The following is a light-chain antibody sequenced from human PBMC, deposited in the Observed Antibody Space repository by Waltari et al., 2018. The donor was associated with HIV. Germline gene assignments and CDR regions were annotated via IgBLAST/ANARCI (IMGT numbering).Light chain of an antibody. CDR2: SNT. CDR1: SSNLGAHYE. V-gene: IGLV1-40*01. J-gene: IGLJ2*01. Sequence: QSVLTQPPSVSGAPGQNITIPCTGSSSNLGAHYEVHWYQQLPGTTPKLLIYSNTDRPAGVPARLPGSRSGTSASLAITGLRTEDECDYYCLSFDTSLSASIFGGGTKLTVL. CDR3: LSFDTSLSASI.